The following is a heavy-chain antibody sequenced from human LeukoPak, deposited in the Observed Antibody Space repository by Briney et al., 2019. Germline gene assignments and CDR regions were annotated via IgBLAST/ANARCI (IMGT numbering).Heavy chain of an antibody. CDR1: GFTFSSYV. J-gene: IGHJ4*02. V-gene: IGHV3-23*01. CDR3: APDPNKWLRNY. D-gene: IGHD5-12*01. Sequence: GGSLRFSCAASGFTFSSYVMSWVRQAPGKGLEWVSTISGSGGSTHYADSVKGRFTISRDNSKNTLYLQMNSLRAEDTAVYYCAPDPNKWLRNYWGQGTLVTVSS. CDR2: ISGSGGST.